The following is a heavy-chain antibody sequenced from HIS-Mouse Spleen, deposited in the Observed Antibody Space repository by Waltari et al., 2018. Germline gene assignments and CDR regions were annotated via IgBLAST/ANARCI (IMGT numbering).Heavy chain of an antibody. CDR2: IYYSGST. J-gene: IGHJ5*02. V-gene: IGHV4-39*01. Sequence: QLQLQESGPGLVKPSETLSLTCTVSGGSISSRSYYWGWVRQPPGKRLEWIGSIYYSGSTYYNPSLKSRVTISVDTSKNQFSLKLSSVTAADTAVYYCARKRTASGWFDPWGQGTLVTVSS. D-gene: IGHD2-21*02. CDR1: GGSISSRSYY. CDR3: ARKRTASGWFDP.